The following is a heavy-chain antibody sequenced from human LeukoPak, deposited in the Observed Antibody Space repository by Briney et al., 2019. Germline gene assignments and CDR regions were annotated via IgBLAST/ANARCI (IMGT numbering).Heavy chain of an antibody. Sequence: PGGSLRLSCAASGFTFSSYGMHWVRQAPGKGLEWVAVISYDGSNKYYADSVKGRFTISRDNSKNTLYLQMNSLRAEDTAVYYCAKEWHYYDSSGSLDYWGQGTLVTVSS. CDR1: GFTFSSYG. CDR3: AKEWHYYDSSGSLDY. V-gene: IGHV3-30*18. J-gene: IGHJ4*02. CDR2: ISYDGSNK. D-gene: IGHD3-22*01.